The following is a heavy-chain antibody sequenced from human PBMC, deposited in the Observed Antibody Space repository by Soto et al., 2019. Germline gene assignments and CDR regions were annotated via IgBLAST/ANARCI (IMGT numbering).Heavy chain of an antibody. CDR1: GYTLTELS. D-gene: IGHD3-10*01. Sequence: ASVKVSCKVSGYTLTELSMHWVRQAPGKGLEWMGGFDPEDGETIYAQKFQGRVTMTEDTSTDTAYMELSSLRSEETAVYYCATPRPPPHYYGSGIRVGDYYYMDVWGKGTTVTVSS. J-gene: IGHJ6*03. CDR2: FDPEDGET. CDR3: ATPRPPPHYYGSGIRVGDYYYMDV. V-gene: IGHV1-24*01.